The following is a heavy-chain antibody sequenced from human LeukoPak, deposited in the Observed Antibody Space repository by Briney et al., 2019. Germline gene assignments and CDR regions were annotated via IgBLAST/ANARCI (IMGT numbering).Heavy chain of an antibody. CDR3: ARGGIAVAGFDI. CDR2: INHSGST. D-gene: IGHD6-19*01. CDR1: GFTFSSYA. Sequence: GSLRLSCAASGFTFSSYAMSWIRQPPGKGLEWIGEINHSGSTNYNPSLKSRVTISVDTSKNQFSLKLSSVTAADTAVYYCARGGIAVAGFDIWGQGTMVTVSS. J-gene: IGHJ3*02. V-gene: IGHV4-34*01.